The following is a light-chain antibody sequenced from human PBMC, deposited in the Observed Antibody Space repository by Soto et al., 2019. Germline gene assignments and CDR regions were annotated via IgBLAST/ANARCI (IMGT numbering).Light chain of an antibody. Sequence: QSALTQPASVSGSPGQSITISCTGTSSDVGGYNYVSWYQQHPGKAPKLLIYDVSNRPSGVSNRFSGSKSGNTASLTISGLQAEDEPDYYCSSYTRSSTRVFGGGTKLTVL. CDR3: SSYTRSSTRV. CDR2: DVS. CDR1: SSDVGGYNY. V-gene: IGLV2-14*01. J-gene: IGLJ2*01.